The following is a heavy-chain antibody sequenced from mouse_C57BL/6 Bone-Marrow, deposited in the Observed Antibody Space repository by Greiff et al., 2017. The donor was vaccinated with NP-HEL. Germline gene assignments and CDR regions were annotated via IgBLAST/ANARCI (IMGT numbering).Heavy chain of an antibody. CDR1: GYSITSDY. CDR3: ARQTYYGSSYYAMDY. J-gene: IGHJ4*01. CDR2: ISYSGST. V-gene: IGHV3-8*01. D-gene: IGHD1-1*01. Sequence: EVKLMESGPGLAKPSQTLSLTCSVTGYSITSDYWNWIRKFPGNKLEYMGYISYSGSTYYNPSLKSRISITRDTSKNQYYLQLNSVTTEDTATYYCARQTYYGSSYYAMDYWGQGTSVTVSS.